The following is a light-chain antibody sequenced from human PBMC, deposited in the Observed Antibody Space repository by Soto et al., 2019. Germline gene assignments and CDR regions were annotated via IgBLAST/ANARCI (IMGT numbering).Light chain of an antibody. CDR3: QQLNSYPALT. J-gene: IGKJ4*01. V-gene: IGKV1-9*01. CDR2: AAS. CDR1: QGISSY. Sequence: DIQLTQSPSFLSASVGDRVTITCRASQGISSYLAWYQQKPGKAPKLLIYAASTLQSGVPSRFSGSGSGTEFTLTISSLQPEDFATYYRQQLNSYPALTFGGGTKVEIK.